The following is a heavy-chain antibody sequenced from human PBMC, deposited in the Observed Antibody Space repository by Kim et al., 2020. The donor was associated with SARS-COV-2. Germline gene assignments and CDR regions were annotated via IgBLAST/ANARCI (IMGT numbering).Heavy chain of an antibody. CDR2: T. V-gene: IGHV4-39*01. D-gene: IGHD6-13*01. Sequence: TYNNPSPKSRVTISVDTSKTQFSLVLSSVTATDTSVYYCARQQLANWFDPWGQGTLVTVSS. CDR3: ARQQLANWFDP. J-gene: IGHJ5*02.